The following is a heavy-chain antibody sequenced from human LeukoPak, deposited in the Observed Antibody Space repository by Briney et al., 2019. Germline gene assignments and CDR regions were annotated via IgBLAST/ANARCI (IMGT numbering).Heavy chain of an antibody. Sequence: GGSLRLSCTASGFTFGDYAMSWFGQAPGKGLEWVGFIRSKAYGGTTEYAASVKGRFTISRDDSKSIAYLQMNSLKTEDTAVYYCTSQTYGPDYYWGQGTLVTVSS. V-gene: IGHV3-49*03. CDR3: TSQTYGPDYY. D-gene: IGHD5-12*01. CDR1: GFTFGDYA. CDR2: IRSKAYGGTT. J-gene: IGHJ4*02.